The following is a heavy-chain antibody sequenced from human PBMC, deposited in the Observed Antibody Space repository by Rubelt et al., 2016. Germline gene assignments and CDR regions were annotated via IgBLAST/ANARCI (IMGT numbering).Heavy chain of an antibody. J-gene: IGHJ5*02. V-gene: IGHV3-23*01. Sequence: EVQLLESGGGLVQPGGSLRLSCVAPGFNFNNNAMSWVRQAPGKGLEWVSGLSGSGGSTSYADPVKGRFTISRDNSKNTWYLQMNSLGAGDTAIYYCVGRAWLEAWGQGTPITVSS. D-gene: IGHD1-26*01. CDR2: LSGSGGST. CDR1: GFNFNNNA. CDR3: VGRAWLEA.